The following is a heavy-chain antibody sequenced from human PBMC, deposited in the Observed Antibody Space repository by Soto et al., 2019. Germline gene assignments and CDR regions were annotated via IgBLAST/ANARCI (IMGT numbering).Heavy chain of an antibody. CDR2: IGTAGDT. J-gene: IGHJ6*03. D-gene: IGHD3-3*01. CDR3: ARAAATNYDFWSGYMRRSYYYYMDV. V-gene: IGHV3-13*01. CDR1: GFTFSSYD. Sequence: GGSLRLSCAASGFTFSSYDMHWVRQATGKGLEWVSAIGTAGDTYYPGSVKGRFTISRENAKNSLYLQMNSLRAEDTAVYYCARAAATNYDFWSGYMRRSYYYYMDVWGKGTTVTVSS.